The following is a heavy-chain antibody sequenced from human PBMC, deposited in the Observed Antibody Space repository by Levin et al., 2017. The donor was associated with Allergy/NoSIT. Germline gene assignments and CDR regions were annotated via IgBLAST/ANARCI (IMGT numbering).Heavy chain of an antibody. CDR1: GGSLSAYY. CDR3: ARVGHGDPLYGMDV. V-gene: IGHV4-34*01. J-gene: IGHJ6*02. CDR2: ISHSGNA. Sequence: SETLSLTCAVYGGSLSAYYWSWIRQPPGKGLEWIGGISHSGNADYNPSLKSRVTISVDTSKNQFSLKLSSVTAADTAVYYCARVGHGDPLYGMDVWGQGTTVTVSS. D-gene: IGHD4-17*01.